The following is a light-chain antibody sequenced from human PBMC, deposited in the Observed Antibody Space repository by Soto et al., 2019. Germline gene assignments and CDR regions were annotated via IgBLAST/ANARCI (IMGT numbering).Light chain of an antibody. CDR2: GAS. Sequence: EIVMTQSPATLSVSPGERATLSCRASQSVSSNLAWYQQKPGQAPRLLIFGASTRATDIPARFSGSGSGTEFTLTIGSLQSEDFAVYYCQQYNNWPRTFGQGTKVEIK. CDR1: QSVSSN. J-gene: IGKJ1*01. V-gene: IGKV3-15*01. CDR3: QQYNNWPRT.